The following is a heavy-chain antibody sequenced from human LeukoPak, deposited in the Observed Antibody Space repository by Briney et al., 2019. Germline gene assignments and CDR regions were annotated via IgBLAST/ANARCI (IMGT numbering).Heavy chain of an antibody. CDR1: GGTFSSYA. CDR3: ARDRSRVERGYFDY. CDR2: IIPIFGTA. V-gene: IGHV1-69*01. J-gene: IGHJ4*02. Sequence: SVKVSCKASGGTFSSYAISWVRQAPGQGLEWMGGIIPIFGTANYAQKFQGRVTISADESTSTAYMELSSLRSEDTAVYYCARDRSRVERGYFDYWGQGTLVTVSS. D-gene: IGHD5-24*01.